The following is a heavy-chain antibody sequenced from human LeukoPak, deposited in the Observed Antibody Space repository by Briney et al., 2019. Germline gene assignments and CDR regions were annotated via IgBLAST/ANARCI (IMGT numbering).Heavy chain of an antibody. CDR1: GGSISSGGYS. CDR2: IYHSGST. D-gene: IGHD6-13*01. CDR3: ARGIAASDWFDP. V-gene: IGHV4-30-2*01. Sequence: SETLSLTCTVSGGSISSGGYSWPWIRQPPGKGLEWIAYIYHSGSTYYNPSLKSRVTISADRSKNQFSLKLNSVTAADTAVYYCARGIAASDWFDPWGQGTLVTVS. J-gene: IGHJ5*02.